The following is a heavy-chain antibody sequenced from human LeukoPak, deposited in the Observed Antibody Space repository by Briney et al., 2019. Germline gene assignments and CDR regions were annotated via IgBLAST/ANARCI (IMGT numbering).Heavy chain of an antibody. V-gene: IGHV1-18*01. D-gene: IGHD5-18*01. J-gene: IGHJ6*03. Sequence: ASVKVSCKASGYTFTNYGISWVRQAPGQGLEWMGWISGYNGNTYYEQKFQGRVTITRNTSISTAYMELSSLRSEDTAVYYCARGGYSYGLYYYYYYYMDVWGKGTTVTVSS. CDR3: ARGGYSYGLYYYYYYYMDV. CDR2: ISGYNGNT. CDR1: GYTFTNYG.